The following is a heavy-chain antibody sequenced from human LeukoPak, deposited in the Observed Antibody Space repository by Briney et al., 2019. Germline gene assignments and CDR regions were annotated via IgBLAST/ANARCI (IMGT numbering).Heavy chain of an antibody. CDR2: ISGSGGST. Sequence: GGSLRLSCAASGFTFSSYAMSWVRQAPGKGLEWVSAISGSGGSTYYADSVKGRFTISRDNSKNTLYLQMNTLRSEDTAVYYCARDAHCSSTSCSYYFDYWGQGTLVTVSS. CDR1: GFTFSSYA. V-gene: IGHV3-23*01. J-gene: IGHJ4*02. CDR3: ARDAHCSSTSCSYYFDY. D-gene: IGHD2-2*01.